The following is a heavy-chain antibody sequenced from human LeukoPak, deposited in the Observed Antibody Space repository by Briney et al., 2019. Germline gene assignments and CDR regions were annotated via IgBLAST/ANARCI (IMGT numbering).Heavy chain of an antibody. V-gene: IGHV3-33*01. Sequence: GGSLRLSCAASGFTFSSYGMHWVRQAPGKGLEWVALIWYDGNNKYYADSMKGRFTISRDNSKNTLYPQLNSLRAEDTAVYYCARQHCSGGDCYFFDWGQGTLVTVSS. CDR1: GFTFSSYG. CDR3: ARQHCSGGDCYFFD. J-gene: IGHJ4*02. D-gene: IGHD2-15*01. CDR2: IWYDGNNK.